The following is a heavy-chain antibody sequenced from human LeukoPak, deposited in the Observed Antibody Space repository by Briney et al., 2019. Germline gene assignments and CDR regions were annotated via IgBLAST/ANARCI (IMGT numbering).Heavy chain of an antibody. J-gene: IGHJ3*02. V-gene: IGHV5-51*01. CDR3: ARRYYDSSGYDAFDI. Sequence: GESLTISCKGSGYNFTNYWIAWVRQMPGKGLEWMGIIYPGDSDTRYSPSFQGQVTISVDKSISTAYLQWSSLKASDTAMHYCARRYYDSSGYDAFDIWGQGTMVTVSS. CDR1: GYNFTNYW. CDR2: IYPGDSDT. D-gene: IGHD3-22*01.